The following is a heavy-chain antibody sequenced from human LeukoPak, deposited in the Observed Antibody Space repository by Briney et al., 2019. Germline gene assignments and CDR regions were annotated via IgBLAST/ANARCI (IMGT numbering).Heavy chain of an antibody. CDR2: IWYDGSNK. CDR3: ARDGNWNDVGFFDY. J-gene: IGHJ4*02. Sequence: PGGSLRLSCAAFGFTFSSYGMHWVRQAPGKGLEWVAVIWYDGSNKYYADSVKGRFTISRDNSKNTLYLQMNSLRAEDTAVYYCARDGNWNDVGFFDYWGQGTLVTVSS. D-gene: IGHD1-1*01. V-gene: IGHV3-33*01. CDR1: GFTFSSYG.